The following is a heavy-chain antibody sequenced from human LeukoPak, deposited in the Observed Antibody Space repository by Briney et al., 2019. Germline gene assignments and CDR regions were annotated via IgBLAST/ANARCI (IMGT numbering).Heavy chain of an antibody. CDR1: GGTFSSYA. Sequence: GASVKVSCKASGGTFSSYAISWVRQAPGQGLEWMGRIIPILGIANYAQKLQGRVTMTTDTSTSTAYMELRSLRSDDTAVYYCARGVRMVGATGGYYFDYWGQGTLVTVSS. CDR3: ARGVRMVGATGGYYFDY. V-gene: IGHV1-69*04. CDR2: IIPILGIA. D-gene: IGHD1-26*01. J-gene: IGHJ4*02.